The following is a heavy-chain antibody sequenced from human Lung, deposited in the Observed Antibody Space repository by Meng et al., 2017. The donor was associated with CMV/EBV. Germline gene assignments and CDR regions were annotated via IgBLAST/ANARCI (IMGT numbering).Heavy chain of an antibody. CDR1: GYKFTTYH. CDR2: VSAYNGDT. V-gene: IGHV1-18*04. Sequence: ASVXVSCKASGYKFTTYHLSWVRQAPGQGLEWMGWVSAYNGDTNYVQKFQGRVTMTADTSTSTAYMELRNLTSDDTAVYYCARRPGYDHPDYWGEGTLVTVSS. CDR3: ARRPGYDHPDY. D-gene: IGHD2-15*01. J-gene: IGHJ4*02.